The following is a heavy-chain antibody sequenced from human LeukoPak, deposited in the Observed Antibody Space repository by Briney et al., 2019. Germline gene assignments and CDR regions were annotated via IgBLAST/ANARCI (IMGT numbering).Heavy chain of an antibody. Sequence: PGGSLRLSCAASGFTFRNYAMTLVRQAPGKGLDWVALIGARDGRTYYADPVKGRFTISRDNFKNTLYLQMNSLRAEDTAIYYCAKGLYDYALDVWGQGTAVTVSS. CDR1: GFTFRNYA. CDR2: IGARDGRT. CDR3: AKGLYDYALDV. V-gene: IGHV3-23*01. J-gene: IGHJ6*02.